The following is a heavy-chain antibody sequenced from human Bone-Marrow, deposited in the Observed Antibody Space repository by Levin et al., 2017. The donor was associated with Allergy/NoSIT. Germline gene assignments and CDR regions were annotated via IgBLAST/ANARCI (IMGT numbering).Heavy chain of an antibody. D-gene: IGHD3-10*01. J-gene: IGHJ5*02. CDR3: ASDRRFRDSWSSHYYWFDP. CDR2: FYYSGST. Sequence: KPSETLSLTCSVSGGSINSSSYYWDWIRQPPGKGLEWMGSFYYSGSTQYNPSLKGRVTISADTSKNQISLKLSSVTAADTAVYYCASDRRFRDSWSSHYYWFDPWGQGTLVTVSS. V-gene: IGHV4-39*07. CDR1: GGSINSSSYY.